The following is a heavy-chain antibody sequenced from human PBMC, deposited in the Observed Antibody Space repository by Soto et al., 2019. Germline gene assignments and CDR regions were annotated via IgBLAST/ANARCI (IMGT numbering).Heavy chain of an antibody. CDR2: IIPIFGTA. V-gene: IGHV1-69*01. CDR3: ARGYYYDSSGYYSNAYYFDY. Sequence: QVQLVQSGAEVKKPGSSVKVSCKASGGTFSSYAISWVRQAPGQGLEWMGGIIPIFGTANYAQKFKGRVTITADESKSTAYMELSSLRSEDTAVYYCARGYYYDSSGYYSNAYYFDYWGQGTLVTVSS. CDR1: GGTFSSYA. J-gene: IGHJ4*02. D-gene: IGHD3-22*01.